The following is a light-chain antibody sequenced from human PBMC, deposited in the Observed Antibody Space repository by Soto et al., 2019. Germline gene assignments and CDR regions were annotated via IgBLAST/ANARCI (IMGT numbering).Light chain of an antibody. CDR3: QQYNSYPST. Sequence: DIQMTQSPSTLSASVGDRVTITCRASQSISSWLAWYQQKPGKAPKLLIYKAPSLESGVPSRFSGSGSGTEFTLTISSLQPDDFATYYCQQYNSYPSTFGHGTKVEIK. CDR2: KAP. CDR1: QSISSW. J-gene: IGKJ1*01. V-gene: IGKV1-5*03.